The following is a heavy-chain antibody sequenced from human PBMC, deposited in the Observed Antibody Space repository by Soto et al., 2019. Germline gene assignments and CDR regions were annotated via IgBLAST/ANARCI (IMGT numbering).Heavy chain of an antibody. V-gene: IGHV3-30-3*01. CDR1: GFTFSSYA. D-gene: IGHD2-15*01. Sequence: ESGGGVVQPGRSLRLSCAASGFTFSSYAMHWVRQAPGKGLEWVAVISYDGSNKYYADSVKGRFTISRDNSKNTLYLQMNSLRAEDTAVYYCARAGYCSGGSCYDANYFDYWGQGTLVTVSS. CDR3: ARAGYCSGGSCYDANYFDY. J-gene: IGHJ4*02. CDR2: ISYDGSNK.